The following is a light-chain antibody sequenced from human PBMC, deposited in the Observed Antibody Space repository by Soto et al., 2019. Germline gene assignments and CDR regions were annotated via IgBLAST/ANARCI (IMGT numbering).Light chain of an antibody. Sequence: EIVLTQSPGTLSLSPGERATLSCRASQSVSSSYLAWYQQKPGQAPRLLIYGASSRATGIPDRFSGSESGTYFTLTISKLEAEDFSVYYCQQYGSSPTFGGGTKVEIK. V-gene: IGKV3-20*01. CDR3: QQYGSSPT. J-gene: IGKJ4*01. CDR2: GAS. CDR1: QSVSSSY.